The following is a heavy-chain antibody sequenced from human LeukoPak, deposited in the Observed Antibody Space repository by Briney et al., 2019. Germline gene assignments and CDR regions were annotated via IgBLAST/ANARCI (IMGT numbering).Heavy chain of an antibody. Sequence: GGSLRLSCAASGFTFSSYGMHWVRQAPGKGLEWVAVMSYDGSNKYYADSVKGRFTISRDNSKNTLYLQMSSLRAEDTAVYYCARGDYDSSGYYFYYFDYWGQGTLVTVSS. CDR1: GFTFSSYG. V-gene: IGHV3-33*01. J-gene: IGHJ4*02. CDR3: ARGDYDSSGYYFYYFDY. CDR2: MSYDGSNK. D-gene: IGHD3-22*01.